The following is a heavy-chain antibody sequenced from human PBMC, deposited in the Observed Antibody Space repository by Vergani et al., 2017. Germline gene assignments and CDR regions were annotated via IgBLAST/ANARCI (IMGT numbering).Heavy chain of an antibody. J-gene: IGHJ6*02. CDR2: IDPSDSYT. CDR1: GYSFTSYW. Sequence: EVQLVQSGAEVKKPGESLRISCKGSGYSFTSYWISWVRQMPGKGLEWMGRIDPSDSYTNYSPSFQGNVTISADKSISTAYLQWSSLKASDTAMYYCARHVAYYGSGSYGMDVWGQGTTVTVSS. CDR3: ARHVAYYGSGSYGMDV. V-gene: IGHV5-10-1*01. D-gene: IGHD3-10*01.